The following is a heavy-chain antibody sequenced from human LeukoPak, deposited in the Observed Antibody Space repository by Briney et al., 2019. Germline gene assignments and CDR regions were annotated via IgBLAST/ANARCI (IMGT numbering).Heavy chain of an antibody. CDR3: ANGYDTREYFHYFDY. Sequence: TGGSLRLSCAASGLPFSSHGMHWVRQAPGKGLEWVAFIHYDGSNKYYADSMKGRLTISRDNSKNTLYLQMNSLRAEDTAIYYCANGYDTREYFHYFDYWGQGTLVTVSS. V-gene: IGHV3-30*02. J-gene: IGHJ4*02. D-gene: IGHD3-22*01. CDR1: GLPFSSHG. CDR2: IHYDGSNK.